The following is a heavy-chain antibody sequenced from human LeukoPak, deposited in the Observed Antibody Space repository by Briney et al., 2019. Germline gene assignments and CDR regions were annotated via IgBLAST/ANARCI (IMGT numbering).Heavy chain of an antibody. V-gene: IGHV3-23*01. CDR1: GFTFGGSA. J-gene: IGHJ4*02. D-gene: IGHD6-19*01. Sequence: GGSLRLSCEASGFTFGGSAMSWVRQAPGKGLEWISDISGAGRETFYADSVKGRFTISRDNSKNTLYLQLSSLGAEDTAVYFCAKIDSPRVGWRAPFDYWGQGTLVTVSS. CDR3: AKIDSPRVGWRAPFDY. CDR2: ISGAGRET.